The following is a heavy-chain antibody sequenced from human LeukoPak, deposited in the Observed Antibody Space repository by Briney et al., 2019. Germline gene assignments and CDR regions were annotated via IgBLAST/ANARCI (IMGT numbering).Heavy chain of an antibody. CDR2: IYYSGST. Sequence: SETLSLTCTVSGGSISSYYWSWLRQPPGKGLEWIGYIYYSGSTNYNPSLKSRVTISVDTSKNQFSLKLSSVTAADTAVYYCARIFPYYGSGFTFDYWGQGTLVTVSS. CDR1: GGSISSYY. V-gene: IGHV4-59*01. CDR3: ARIFPYYGSGFTFDY. D-gene: IGHD3-10*01. J-gene: IGHJ4*02.